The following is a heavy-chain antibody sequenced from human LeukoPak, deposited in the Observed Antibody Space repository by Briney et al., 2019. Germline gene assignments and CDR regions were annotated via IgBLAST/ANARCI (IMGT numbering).Heavy chain of an antibody. CDR1: GDSISNTHW. J-gene: IGHJ4*02. D-gene: IGHD6-19*01. Sequence: SETLSLTCAVSGDSISNTHWWSWVRQPPGKGLEWIGVIYSSGDTDYNPSLKSRVTISLDTSKNQFSLKLSSVTTADTAVYYCARVNVPYSSGWLFDYWGQGTLVTVSS. V-gene: IGHV4-4*02. CDR2: IYSSGDT. CDR3: ARVNVPYSSGWLFDY.